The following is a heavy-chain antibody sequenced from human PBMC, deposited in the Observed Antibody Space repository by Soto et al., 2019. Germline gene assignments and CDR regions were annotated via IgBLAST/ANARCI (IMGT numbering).Heavy chain of an antibody. D-gene: IGHD2-15*01. CDR1: GFSLSTSGVG. J-gene: IGHJ4*02. CDR2: IYWDDDK. CDR3: AHRPSYCSGGSCYSGFDY. V-gene: IGHV2-5*02. Sequence: QITLKESGPPLVKPTQTLTLTCTFSGFSLSTSGVGVGWIRQPPGKALEWLALIYWDDDKRYSPSLKSRLTITKDASQNQVVRTMTNMDPVDTATYYCAHRPSYCSGGSCYSGFDYWGQGTLVTVSS.